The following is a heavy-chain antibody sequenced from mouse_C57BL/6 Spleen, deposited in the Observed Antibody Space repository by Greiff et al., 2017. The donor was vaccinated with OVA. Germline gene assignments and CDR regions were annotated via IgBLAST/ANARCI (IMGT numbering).Heavy chain of an antibody. D-gene: IGHD2-4*01. J-gene: IGHJ4*01. Sequence: VQLKESGAELVRPGASVKLSCTASGFNIKDDYMHWVKQRPEQGLEWIGWIDPENGDTEYASKFQGKATITADTSSNTAYLQLSSLTSEDTAVYYCTTRGVYYDYDGAMDYWGQGTSVTVSS. CDR2: IDPENGDT. V-gene: IGHV14-4*01. CDR3: TTRGVYYDYDGAMDY. CDR1: GFNIKDDY.